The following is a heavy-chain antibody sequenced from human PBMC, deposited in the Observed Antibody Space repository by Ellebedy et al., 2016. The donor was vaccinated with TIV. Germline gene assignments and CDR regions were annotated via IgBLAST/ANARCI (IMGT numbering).Heavy chain of an antibody. CDR2: INANGVST. D-gene: IGHD3-16*01. CDR1: GFTFSSYA. Sequence: PGGSLRLSCAASGFTFSSYAMSWVRQAPGQGLEWVSGINANGVSTSYADSVEGRFTISRDNSKDTLFLQMNSLRVEDTAVYYCASSRYHSYLGNTIFVYWGQGTLVTVSS. J-gene: IGHJ4*02. CDR3: ASSRYHSYLGNTIFVY. V-gene: IGHV3-23*01.